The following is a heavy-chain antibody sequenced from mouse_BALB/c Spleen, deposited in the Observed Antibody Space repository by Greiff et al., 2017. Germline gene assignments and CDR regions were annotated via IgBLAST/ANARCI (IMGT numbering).Heavy chain of an antibody. Sequence: EVKVVESGGGLVKPGGSLKLSCAASGFTFSSYAMSWVRQTPEKRLEWVASISSGGSTYYPDSVKGRFTISRDNARNILYLQMSSLRSEDTAMYYCARDEGTYYFDYWGQGTTLTVSS. CDR1: GFTFSSYA. J-gene: IGHJ2*01. CDR3: ARDEGTYYFDY. D-gene: IGHD3-1*01. V-gene: IGHV5-6-5*01. CDR2: ISSGGST.